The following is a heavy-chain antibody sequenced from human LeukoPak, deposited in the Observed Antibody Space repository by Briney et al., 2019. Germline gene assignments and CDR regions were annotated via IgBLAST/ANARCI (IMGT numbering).Heavy chain of an antibody. Sequence: TGGSLRLSCAASGFTFSSYWMSWVRQAPGKGLEWVANIXXXXSXXXXXXSVKGXFTXXXDNAMNSLYLQMNSLRAEDTAVYYCARVEGPWGQGTLVTVSS. V-gene: IGHV3-7*03. CDR1: GFTFSSYW. CDR3: ARVEGP. CDR2: IXXXXSXX. J-gene: IGHJ4*02.